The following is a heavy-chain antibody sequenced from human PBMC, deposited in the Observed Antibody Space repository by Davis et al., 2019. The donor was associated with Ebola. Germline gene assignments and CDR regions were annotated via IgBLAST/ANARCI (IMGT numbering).Heavy chain of an antibody. J-gene: IGHJ4*02. D-gene: IGHD4-17*01. Sequence: GESLKISCAASGFTFSGSAIHWVRQASGKGLEWVGRIRSKANSYATAYAASVKGRFTISRDDSKNTAYLQMNSLKTADTAVYYCTSTTVTVDYWGQGTLVTVSS. CDR3: TSTTVTVDY. CDR1: GFTFSGSA. V-gene: IGHV3-73*01. CDR2: IRSKANSYAT.